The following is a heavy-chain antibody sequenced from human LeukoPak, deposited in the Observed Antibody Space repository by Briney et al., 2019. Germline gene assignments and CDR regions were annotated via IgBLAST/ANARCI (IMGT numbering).Heavy chain of an antibody. Sequence: GGSLRLSCVASGFTFSSHLMHWVRRAPGKGLVWVSRVNSDGSSTRYADSVQGRFTISRDNGRNTLYLQMNSLRAGDTAVYYCARGGSPPEALGDAFDIWGQGTMVTVSS. CDR1: GFTFSSHL. J-gene: IGHJ3*02. CDR2: VNSDGSST. CDR3: ARGGSPPEALGDAFDI. D-gene: IGHD1-26*01. V-gene: IGHV3-74*01.